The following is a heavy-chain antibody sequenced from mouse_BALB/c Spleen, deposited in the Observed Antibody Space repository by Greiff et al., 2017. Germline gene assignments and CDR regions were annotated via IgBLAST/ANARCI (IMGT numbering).Heavy chain of an antibody. V-gene: IGHV1-5*01. CDR3: TRKGYGNYGFAMDY. CDR1: GYTFTSYW. D-gene: IGHD2-10*02. CDR2: IYPGNSDT. J-gene: IGHJ4*01. Sequence: VQLKQSGTVLARPGASVKMSCKASGYTFTSYWMHWVKQRPGQGLEWIGAIYPGNSDTSYNQKFKGKAKLTAVTSTSTAYMELSSLTNEDSAVYYGTRKGYGNYGFAMDYWGQGTSVTVSS.